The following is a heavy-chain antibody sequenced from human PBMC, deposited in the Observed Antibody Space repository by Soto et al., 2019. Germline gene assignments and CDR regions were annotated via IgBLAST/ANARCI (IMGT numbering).Heavy chain of an antibody. V-gene: IGHV4-39*01. CDR1: GGSISSSSYY. D-gene: IGHD6-19*01. J-gene: IGHJ5*02. CDR2: IYYSGSI. Sequence: AETLSLTCSVSGGSISSSSYYWGWIRQPPGKGLEWIGSIYYSGSIYYNPSLKSRVTISVDTSKNQFSLKLSSVTAAETAVYYCARQSSGWYNWFDPWGQGTLVTVSS. CDR3: ARQSSGWYNWFDP.